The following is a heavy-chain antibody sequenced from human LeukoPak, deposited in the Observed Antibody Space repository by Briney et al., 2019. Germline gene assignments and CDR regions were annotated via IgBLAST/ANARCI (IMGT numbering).Heavy chain of an antibody. CDR3: AKDFTYFYDSSGRPYGMDV. V-gene: IGHV3-30*18. D-gene: IGHD3-22*01. Sequence: PGRSLILSCAASGFTFSSYGMHWVRQAPGKGLEWVAVMSYDGSNKYYADSVKGRFTISRDTSKNTLYLQMNSLRAEDTAVYYCAKDFTYFYDSSGRPYGMDVWGQGTPVTVSS. CDR2: MSYDGSNK. J-gene: IGHJ6*02. CDR1: GFTFSSYG.